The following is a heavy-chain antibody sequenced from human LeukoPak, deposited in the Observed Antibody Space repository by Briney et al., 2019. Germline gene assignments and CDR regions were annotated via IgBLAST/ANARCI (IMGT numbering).Heavy chain of an antibody. J-gene: IGHJ4*02. CDR3: AGGGSGSYPSFDY. CDR1: GGSISSGSYY. D-gene: IGHD3-10*01. V-gene: IGHV4-61*02. Sequence: SETLSLTCTVSGGSISSGSYYWSWIRQPAGKGLEWIGRIYTSGSTNYNPSLKSRVTISVDTSKNQFSLKLSSVTAADTAVYYCAGGGSGSYPSFDYWGQGTLVTVSS. CDR2: IYTSGST.